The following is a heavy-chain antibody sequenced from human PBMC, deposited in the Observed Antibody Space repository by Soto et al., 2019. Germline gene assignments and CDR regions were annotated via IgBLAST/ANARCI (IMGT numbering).Heavy chain of an antibody. CDR3: ARDLLRGTAGILTGYYKGYYYYYMDV. J-gene: IGHJ6*03. D-gene: IGHD3-9*01. Sequence: ASVKVSCKASGYTFTSYYMHWVRQAPGQGLEWMGIINPSGGSTSYAQKFQGRVTMTRDTSTSTVYMELSSLRSEDTAVYYCARDLLRGTAGILTGYYKGYYYYYMDVCGKGTTVPVSS. V-gene: IGHV1-46*03. CDR1: GYTFTSYY. CDR2: INPSGGST.